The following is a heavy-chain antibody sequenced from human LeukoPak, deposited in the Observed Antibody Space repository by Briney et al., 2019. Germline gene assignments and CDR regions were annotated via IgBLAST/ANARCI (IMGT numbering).Heavy chain of an antibody. J-gene: IGHJ4*02. CDR3: AAIVSTIWY. D-gene: IGHD5/OR15-5a*01. Sequence: SQTLSLTYAISGDSVSSTSATWNWIRQSPSRGLEWLGRTYYRTKWYNDYAAPVKSRITINPDTSKNQFSLQLNSVTPEDTAVYYCAAIVSTIWYWGQGTLVTVSS. CDR1: GDSVSSTSAT. V-gene: IGHV6-1*01. CDR2: TYYRTKWYN.